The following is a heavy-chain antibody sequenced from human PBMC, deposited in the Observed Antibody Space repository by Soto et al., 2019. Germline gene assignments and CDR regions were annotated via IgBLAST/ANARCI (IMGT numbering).Heavy chain of an antibody. CDR1: GFSFSTYA. J-gene: IGHJ5*02. D-gene: IGHD2-2*01. CDR2: IIAGGGNT. V-gene: IGHV3-23*01. Sequence: EVQLLESGGGLVQPGGSLSLSCAASGFSFSTYAMSWVRQAPGKGLEWVSGIIAGGGNTYYADSVRGRITISRDTSKNPVDLQISSLRAEDTALYYGARLYKYQLLSGLHPWGLGTLGTVSS. CDR3: ARLYKYQLLSGLHP.